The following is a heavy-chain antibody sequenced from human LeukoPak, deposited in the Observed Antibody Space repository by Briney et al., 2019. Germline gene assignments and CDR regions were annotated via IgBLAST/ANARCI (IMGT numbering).Heavy chain of an antibody. V-gene: IGHV3-23*01. Sequence: GGSLRLSCAASGFTFSSYAMSWVRQAPGKGLEWVSAISGSGGSTYYADSVKGRFTISRDNSKNTLYLQMNCLRAEDTAVYYCAKDLLHGIFGVAAPFDYWGQGTLVTVSS. CDR3: AKDLLHGIFGVAAPFDY. CDR1: GFTFSSYA. J-gene: IGHJ4*02. CDR2: ISGSGGST. D-gene: IGHD3-3*01.